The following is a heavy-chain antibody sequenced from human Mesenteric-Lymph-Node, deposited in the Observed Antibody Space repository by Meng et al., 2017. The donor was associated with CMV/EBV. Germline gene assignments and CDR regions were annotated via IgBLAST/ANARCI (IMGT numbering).Heavy chain of an antibody. CDR1: GGSISSYY. J-gene: IGHJ3*02. D-gene: IGHD3-22*01. CDR3: ARDVTSPSSGSGAFDI. Sequence: GSLRLSCTVSGGSISSYYWTWIRQPPGKGLEWIGHISDSGSTNYNPSLESRVTISVDTSKNQFSLKLSSVTAADTAVYYCARDVTSPSSGSGAFDIWGQGTTVTVSS. V-gene: IGHV4-59*01. CDR2: ISDSGST.